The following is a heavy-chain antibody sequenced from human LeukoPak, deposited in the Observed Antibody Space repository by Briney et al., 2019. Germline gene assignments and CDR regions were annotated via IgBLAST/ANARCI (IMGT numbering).Heavy chain of an antibody. CDR1: GLTVNSNY. D-gene: IGHD1-26*01. Sequence: GGSLRLSCVASGLTVNSNYMSWVRQAPGKGLEWVSAIYSGGATYYADSVKGRFTVSRDDSKNTLYLQMNSLRAEDTAVYYCAKDLGRYRNNYFDYWGQGTLVTVSS. V-gene: IGHV3-53*01. J-gene: IGHJ4*02. CDR3: AKDLGRYRNNYFDY. CDR2: IYSGGAT.